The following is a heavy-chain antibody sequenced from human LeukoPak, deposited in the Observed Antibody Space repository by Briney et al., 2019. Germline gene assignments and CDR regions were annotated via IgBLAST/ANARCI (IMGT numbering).Heavy chain of an antibody. CDR1: GYSISSGYY. V-gene: IGHV4-38-2*02. J-gene: IGHJ6*03. CDR2: IYHSGST. D-gene: IGHD2-21*01. CDR3: ARVAVPRYYMDV. Sequence: SETLSLTCTVSGYSISSGYYWGWIRPPPGKGLEGIGIIYHSGSTYYNPSPKSRVTISVDTSKNQFSLKLSSVTAADTAVYYCARVAVPRYYMDVWGKGTTVTVSS.